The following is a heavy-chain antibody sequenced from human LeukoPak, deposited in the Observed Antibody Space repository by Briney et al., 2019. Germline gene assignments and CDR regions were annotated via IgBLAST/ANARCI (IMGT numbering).Heavy chain of an antibody. J-gene: IGHJ6*02. V-gene: IGHV3-30*02. Sequence: GGSLRLSCAASGFTFSSFGMHWVRQAPGKGLEWVAFIRYDGSDKYYADSVKGRFTISRDNSKNTLYLQMNSLRAEDTAVYYCARGTATTFSYYYYGMDVWGQGTTVTVSS. CDR2: IRYDGSDK. CDR1: GFTFSSFG. D-gene: IGHD4-17*01. CDR3: ARGTATTFSYYYYGMDV.